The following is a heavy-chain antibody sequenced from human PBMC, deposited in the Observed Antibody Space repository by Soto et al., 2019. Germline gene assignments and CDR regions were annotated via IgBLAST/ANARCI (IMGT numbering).Heavy chain of an antibody. D-gene: IGHD6-6*01. J-gene: IGHJ6*02. CDR2: IDPSDSYT. Sequence: GESLKISCKGSGYSFTSYWISWVRQMPGKGLEWMGSIDPSDSYTNYSPSFQGHVTISADKSISTAYLQWSSLKASDTAMDYCARHSSSSGQGYYYYYYGMDVWGQGTTVTVSS. CDR1: GYSFTSYW. V-gene: IGHV5-10-1*01. CDR3: ARHSSSSGQGYYYYYYGMDV.